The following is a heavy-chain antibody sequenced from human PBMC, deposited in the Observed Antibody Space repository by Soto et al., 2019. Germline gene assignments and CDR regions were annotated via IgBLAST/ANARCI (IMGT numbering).Heavy chain of an antibody. J-gene: IGHJ6*03. CDR3: ARGRYCSGGRCPNYYYYMDV. V-gene: IGHV3-74*01. Sequence: VQLVESGGGLVQPGGSLRLSCAASGFTFSSHWMHWVRQSPGKGPVWVSRINSDGSDTDYADYVKGRFTISRDNAENTMYLQMNSLRIEDTAVFYCARGRYCSGGRCPNYYYYMDVWGKGTTVTVSS. D-gene: IGHD2-15*01. CDR2: INSDGSDT. CDR1: GFTFSSHW.